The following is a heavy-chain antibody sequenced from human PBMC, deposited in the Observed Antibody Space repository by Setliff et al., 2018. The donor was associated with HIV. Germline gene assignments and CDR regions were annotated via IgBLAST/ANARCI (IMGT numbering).Heavy chain of an antibody. CDR1: GGSMSSGSYY. CDR2: IYYSGST. V-gene: IGHV4-61*10. J-gene: IGHJ4*02. D-gene: IGHD1-26*01. CDR3: ATSSGQWELGY. Sequence: SETLSLTCTVSGGSMSSGSYYWSWIRQPAGKGLEWIGRIYYSGSTNYNPSLKSRVTISVDTSKNQFSLKLSSVTAADTAVYYCATSSGQWELGYWGQGTLVTVSS.